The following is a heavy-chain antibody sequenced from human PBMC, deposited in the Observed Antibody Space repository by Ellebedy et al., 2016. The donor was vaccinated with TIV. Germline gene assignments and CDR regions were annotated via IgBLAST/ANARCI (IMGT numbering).Heavy chain of an antibody. CDR2: INAGNGNT. CDR3: ARDAGYYDSSGYDSFAF. J-gene: IGHJ4*02. V-gene: IGHV1-3*01. Sequence: AASVKVSCKASGYTFTRYAMHWVRQAPGQRLEWMGWINAGNGNTKYSQKFQGRVTLSRDTSASTADMELSSLRSEDTAVYYCARDAGYYDSSGYDSFAFWGQGTLVTVSS. CDR1: GYTFTRYA. D-gene: IGHD3-22*01.